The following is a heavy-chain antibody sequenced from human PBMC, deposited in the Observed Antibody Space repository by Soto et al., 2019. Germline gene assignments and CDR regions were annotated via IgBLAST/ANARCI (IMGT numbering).Heavy chain of an antibody. CDR3: ARSSGRKFDRSTDDPNPFAP. J-gene: IGHJ5*02. CDR2: INPHGGST. V-gene: IGHV1-46*01. Sequence: DSVNLSCKAPRYTFTGYYINWVRQAPGQGLEWMGVINPHGGSTAYAQKFKGRVTLTRDTSASTVYMEVSSPTSEDTAMYKSARSSGRKFDRSTDDPNPFAPSSQGT. CDR1: RYTFTGYY. D-gene: IGHD2-2*01.